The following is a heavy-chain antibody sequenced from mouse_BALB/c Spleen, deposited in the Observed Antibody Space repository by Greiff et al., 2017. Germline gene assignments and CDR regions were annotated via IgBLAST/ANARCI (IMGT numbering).Heavy chain of an antibody. CDR2: ISSGGSYT. CDR3: ARGGGYGY. CDR1: GFTFSSYT. D-gene: IGHD1-2*01. V-gene: IGHV5-6-4*01. Sequence: EVMLVESGGGLVKPGGSLKLSCAASGFTFSSYTMSWVRQTPEKRLEWVATISSGGSYTYYPDSVKGRFTISRDNAKNTLYLQMSSLKSEDTAMYYCARGGGYGYWGQGTTLTVSS. J-gene: IGHJ2*01.